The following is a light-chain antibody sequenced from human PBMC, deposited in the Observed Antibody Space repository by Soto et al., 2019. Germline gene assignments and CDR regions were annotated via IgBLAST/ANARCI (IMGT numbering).Light chain of an antibody. CDR1: QSVLYSTTNKNY. V-gene: IGKV4-1*01. CDR2: CAA. CDR3: QQYYITPLT. J-gene: IGKJ4*01. Sequence: DIVMTQSPDSLAVSLGERATINCTTSQSVLYSTTNKNYLAWYQQKPGQPPKLLIYCAATRESGVPDRFSGSGSGTDFTLTISSLQDEDVAVYYCQQYYITPLTFGGGTKVEIK.